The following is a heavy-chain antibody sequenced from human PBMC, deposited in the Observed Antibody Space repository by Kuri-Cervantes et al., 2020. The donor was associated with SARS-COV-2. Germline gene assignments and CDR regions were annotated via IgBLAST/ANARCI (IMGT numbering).Heavy chain of an antibody. D-gene: IGHD6-13*01. CDR1: GFTFSSYG. CDR3: ARGIRGSWYVFDY. CDR2: IWYDGSNK. J-gene: IGHJ4*02. Sequence: GGSLRLSCAASGFTFSSYGMHWVRQAPGKGLEWVAVIWYDGSNKYYADSVKGRFTISRDNSKNTLYLQMNSLRAEDTAVYYCARGIRGSWYVFDYWGQGTLVTAPQ. V-gene: IGHV3-33*08.